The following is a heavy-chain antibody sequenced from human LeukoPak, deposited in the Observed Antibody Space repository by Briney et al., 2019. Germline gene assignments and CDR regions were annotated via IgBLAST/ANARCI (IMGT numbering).Heavy chain of an antibody. CDR2: IWYDGSNK. V-gene: IGHV3-33*01. CDR3: ARVLVGATGGMDV. D-gene: IGHD1-26*01. CDR1: GFTFSSYG. Sequence: GSLRLSCAASGFTFSSYGMHWVRQAPGKGLEWVAVIWYDGSNKYYADSVKGRFTISRDNSKNTLYLQMNSLRAEDTAVYYCARVLVGATGGMDVWGQGTTVTVSS. J-gene: IGHJ6*02.